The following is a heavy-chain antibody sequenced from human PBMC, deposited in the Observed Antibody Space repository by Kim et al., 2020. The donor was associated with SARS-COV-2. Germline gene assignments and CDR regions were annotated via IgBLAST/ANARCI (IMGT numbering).Heavy chain of an antibody. Sequence: GGSLRLSCAASGFTFSSYSMNWVRQAPGKGLEWVSSISSSSSYIYYADSVKGRFTISRDNAKNSLYLQMNSLRAEDTAVYYCARAGSTGGDYFDYWGQGTLVTVSS. J-gene: IGHJ4*02. CDR1: GFTFSSYS. D-gene: IGHD3-10*01. CDR2: ISSSSSYI. V-gene: IGHV3-21*01. CDR3: ARAGSTGGDYFDY.